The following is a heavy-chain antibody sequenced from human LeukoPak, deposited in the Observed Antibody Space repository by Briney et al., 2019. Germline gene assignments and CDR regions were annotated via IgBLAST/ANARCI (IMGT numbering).Heavy chain of an antibody. CDR2: IYYSGST. Sequence: SETLSLTCTVSGGSISRSSYYWGWIRQPPGKGLEWIGSIYYSGSTYYNPSLKSRVTISVDTSKNQFSLKLSSVTAADTAVYYCARGFYDSSGYYYVDAFDIWGQGTMVTVSS. CDR1: GGSISRSSYY. D-gene: IGHD3-22*01. J-gene: IGHJ3*02. CDR3: ARGFYDSSGYYYVDAFDI. V-gene: IGHV4-39*07.